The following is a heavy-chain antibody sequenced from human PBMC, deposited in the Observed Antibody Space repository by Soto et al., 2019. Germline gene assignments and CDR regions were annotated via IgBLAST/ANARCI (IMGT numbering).Heavy chain of an antibody. V-gene: IGHV1-18*04. J-gene: IGHJ4*02. D-gene: IGHD2-15*01. CDR1: GFTFTSYP. Sequence: AXVKVSXXXSGFTFTSYPFSWVRQAPGQGLEWLAWVHPYEGTTKVAHQFRDRLTLTTDTSAATVFMELTRLTSDDTAVYFCAREYYSTTTWIDYWGQGTLVTVSS. CDR3: AREYYSTTTWIDY. CDR2: VHPYEGTT.